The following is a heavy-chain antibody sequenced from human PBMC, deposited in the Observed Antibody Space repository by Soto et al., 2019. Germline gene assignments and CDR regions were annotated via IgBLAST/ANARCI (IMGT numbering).Heavy chain of an antibody. D-gene: IGHD1-26*01. J-gene: IGHJ4*02. CDR1: GFTVSTNY. V-gene: IGHV3-66*01. CDR2: IYSGGST. CDR3: ARDKSGSYDY. Sequence: EVQLVESGGGLVQPGGSLRLSCAASGFTVSTNYMTWVRQAPGKGLEWVSVIYSGGSTYYADSVKGRFTISRDNSKNTLYLQMNSLRAEDRAVYYCARDKSGSYDYWGQGTLVTVSS.